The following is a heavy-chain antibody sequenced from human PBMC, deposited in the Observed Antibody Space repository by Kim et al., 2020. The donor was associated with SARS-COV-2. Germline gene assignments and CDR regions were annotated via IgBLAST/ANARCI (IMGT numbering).Heavy chain of an antibody. D-gene: IGHD2-15*01. CDR2: IKANADDGTA. Sequence: GGSLRLSCTAPGFILTKAWMSWVRQAPGKGLEWVGRIKANADDGTADYAAPVKGRFIISRDDSKNTIYLQMNSLKADDTAVYFCATALSIGPVWGQGALVTVSS. V-gene: IGHV3-15*05. CDR1: GFILTKAW. CDR3: ATALSIGPV. J-gene: IGHJ4*02.